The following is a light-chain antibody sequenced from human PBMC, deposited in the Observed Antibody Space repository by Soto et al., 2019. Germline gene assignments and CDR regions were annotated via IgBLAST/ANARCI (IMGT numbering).Light chain of an antibody. CDR2: VAS. J-gene: IGKJ4*01. Sequence: IVLTQSAGTLSLSPGARATLSCRASQSVSSSYLAWYQLKPGQAPRLLIYVASSRAIGVPDRFSGSGSGTDFTLTISRLDPEDFAVYFCQQSGRSPRTFGGGTKVDNK. CDR1: QSVSSSY. V-gene: IGKV3-20*01. CDR3: QQSGRSPRT.